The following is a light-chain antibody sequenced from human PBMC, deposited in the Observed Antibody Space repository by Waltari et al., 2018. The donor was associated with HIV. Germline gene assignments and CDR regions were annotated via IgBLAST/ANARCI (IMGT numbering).Light chain of an antibody. Sequence: QSALTQPASVSGSPGQSITISCTGTSSDVGGYNYVSWYQQPPDKAPKLMIYEVRNRPAGVSNRFSGSKSGNTASLTISGLQAEDEADYYCSSYTSASTLVLFGGGTKLTVL. CDR1: SSDVGGYNY. J-gene: IGLJ2*01. CDR2: EVR. CDR3: SSYTSASTLVL. V-gene: IGLV2-14*01.